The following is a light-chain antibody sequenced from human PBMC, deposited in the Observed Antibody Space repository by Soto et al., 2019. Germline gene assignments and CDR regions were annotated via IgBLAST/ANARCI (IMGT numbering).Light chain of an antibody. Sequence: EIVLTQSPATLSLSPGERATLSCRASQSVSTSLVWYQQKPAQAPRLLIYDASSRATGIPARFSGSGSGTDFTLTISSLGPEDFAIYYCQQRRNWPLNFGPGT. J-gene: IGKJ3*01. CDR2: DAS. CDR1: QSVSTS. CDR3: QQRRNWPLN. V-gene: IGKV3-11*01.